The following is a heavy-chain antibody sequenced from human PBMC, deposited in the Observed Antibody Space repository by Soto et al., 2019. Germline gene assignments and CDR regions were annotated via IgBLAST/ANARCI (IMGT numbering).Heavy chain of an antibody. Sequence: GGSLRLSCAASGFTFSSYGMHWVRQAPGKGLEWVAVISYDGSNKYYADSVKGRFTISRDNSKNTLYLQMNSLRAEDTAVYYCAKDLYTPPAGYYYGMAVWGQGTTVPVSS. V-gene: IGHV3-30*18. J-gene: IGHJ6*02. D-gene: IGHD2-2*02. CDR2: ISYDGSNK. CDR1: GFTFSSYG. CDR3: AKDLYTPPAGYYYGMAV.